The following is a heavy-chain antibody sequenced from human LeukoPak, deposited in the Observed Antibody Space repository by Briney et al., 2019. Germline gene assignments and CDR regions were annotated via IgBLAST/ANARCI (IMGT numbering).Heavy chain of an antibody. D-gene: IGHD1-1*01. Sequence: SVKVSCKASGGTLSSYAIIWVRQAPGQGLEWMGGIIPIFGTANYAQKFQGRVTITTDESTSTAYMELSSLRSEDTAVYYCARAGTSDQLTLDYWGQGTLVTVSS. CDR3: ARAGTSDQLTLDY. V-gene: IGHV1-69*05. CDR1: GGTLSSYA. CDR2: IIPIFGTA. J-gene: IGHJ4*02.